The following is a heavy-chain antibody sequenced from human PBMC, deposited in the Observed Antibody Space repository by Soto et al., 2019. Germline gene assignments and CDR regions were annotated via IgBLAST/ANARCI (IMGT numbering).Heavy chain of an antibody. Sequence: GESLKISCKGSGYSFTIYWISWVRQMPGKGLEWMGRIDPSDSYTNYSPSFQGHVTISADKSISTAYLQWSSLKASDTAMYYCAXQRVVVSHYYYYYGMDVWGQGTTVTVSS. CDR1: GYSFTIYW. J-gene: IGHJ6*01. D-gene: IGHD2-15*01. CDR2: IDPSDSYT. V-gene: IGHV5-10-1*01. CDR3: AXQRVVVSHYYYYYGMDV.